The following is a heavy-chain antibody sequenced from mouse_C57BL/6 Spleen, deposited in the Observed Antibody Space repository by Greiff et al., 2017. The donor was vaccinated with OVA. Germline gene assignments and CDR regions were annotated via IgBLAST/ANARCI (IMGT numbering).Heavy chain of an antibody. CDR3: TIYYGNPAWFAY. CDR2: IDPEDGDT. CDR1: GFNIKDYY. J-gene: IGHJ3*01. Sequence: VQLQQSGAELVRPGASVKLSCTASGFNIKDYYMHWVKQRPEQGLEWIGRIDPEDGDTEYAPKFQGKATMTAETSSNTAYLLLSSLTSEDTAVYYCTIYYGNPAWFAYWGQGTLVTVSA. D-gene: IGHD2-1*01. V-gene: IGHV14-1*01.